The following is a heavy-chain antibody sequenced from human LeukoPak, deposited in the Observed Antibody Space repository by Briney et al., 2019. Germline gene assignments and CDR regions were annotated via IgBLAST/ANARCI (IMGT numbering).Heavy chain of an antibody. CDR1: GGSISSSSYY. CDR2: IYYSGST. D-gene: IGHD3-9*01. V-gene: IGHV4-39*07. J-gene: IGHJ5*02. Sequence: SETLSLTCTVSGGSISSSSYYWGWIRQPPGKGLEWIGSIYYSGSTYYNPSLKSRVTISVDTSKNQFSLKLSSVTAADTAVYYCAREWYYDILTGWYRFDPWGQGTLVTVSS. CDR3: AREWYYDILTGWYRFDP.